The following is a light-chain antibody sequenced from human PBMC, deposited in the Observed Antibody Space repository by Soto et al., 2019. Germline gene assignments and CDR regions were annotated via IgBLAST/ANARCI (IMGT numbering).Light chain of an antibody. CDR3: QQYHTWPIT. Sequence: DIVMTQSPATLSVAPGERVTFSCRASQGVSRKLAWYQHKPGQAPRLLISGASTGATGIPARFSGSGSGTEFTLTIRRLPSEHCEIYYCQQYHTWPITFGGGTKWIS. CDR2: GAS. J-gene: IGKJ4*01. V-gene: IGKV3-15*01. CDR1: QGVSRK.